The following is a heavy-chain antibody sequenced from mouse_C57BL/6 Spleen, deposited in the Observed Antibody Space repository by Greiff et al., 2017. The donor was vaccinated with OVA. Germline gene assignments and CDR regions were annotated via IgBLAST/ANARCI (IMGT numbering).Heavy chain of an antibody. CDR2: FTRYSDAT. J-gene: IGHJ2*01. CDR3: ARRTTVNYFDC. V-gene: IGHV1-49*01. D-gene: IGHD1-1*01. Sequence: KQSGAELVRPGSSVKLSCKASYFAFMASAMHWVKQRPGHGLEWIGSFTRYSDATEYSENFKGKATLTANTSSSTAYMELSSLTSEDSAVYYCARRTTVNYFDCWGQGTTLTVAS. CDR1: YFAFMASA.